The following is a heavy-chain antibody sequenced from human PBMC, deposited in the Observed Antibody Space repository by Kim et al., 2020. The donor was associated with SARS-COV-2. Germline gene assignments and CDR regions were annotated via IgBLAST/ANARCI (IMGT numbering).Heavy chain of an antibody. D-gene: IGHD2-15*01. V-gene: IGHV3-30*07. J-gene: IGHJ4*02. CDR3: ARDPALVVAALGFDY. Sequence: GKGRFTNSRENSKNTLYLQMNSLRAEDTAVYYCARDPALVVAALGFDYWGQGTLVTVSS.